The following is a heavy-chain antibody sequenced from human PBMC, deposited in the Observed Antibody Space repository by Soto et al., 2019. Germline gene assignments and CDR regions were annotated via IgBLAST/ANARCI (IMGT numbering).Heavy chain of an antibody. CDR3: AIAKVATVFFPGPY. J-gene: IGHJ4*02. CDR1: GFTFSSYG. CDR2: ISSNGDIH. Sequence: QVQLVESGGGVDQTGRSLRLSCAGSGFTFSSYGMHWVRQAPGKGLEWVAIISSNGDIHYYSDSVKGRFTISRDNSKNTLYLQMNSLRAEDTAVYYCAIAKVATVFFPGPYWGQGTLVTVSS. D-gene: IGHD5-12*01. V-gene: IGHV3-30*03.